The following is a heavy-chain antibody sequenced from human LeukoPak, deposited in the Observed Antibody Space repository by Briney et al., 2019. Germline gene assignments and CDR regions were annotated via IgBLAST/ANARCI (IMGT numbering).Heavy chain of an antibody. CDR2: IYTSGST. J-gene: IGHJ3*02. V-gene: IGHV4-4*09. D-gene: IGHD2-2*01. CDR3: ARQKCTSASCLTKNAFDI. Sequence: ETLSLTCTVSGSISGYHWSWIRQPPGKGLGWIGYIYTSGSTNYNPSLESRVTISVDTSKNQFSLDLSSVTAADTAVYYCARQKCTSASCLTKNAFDIWGQGTMVTVSS. CDR1: GSISGYH.